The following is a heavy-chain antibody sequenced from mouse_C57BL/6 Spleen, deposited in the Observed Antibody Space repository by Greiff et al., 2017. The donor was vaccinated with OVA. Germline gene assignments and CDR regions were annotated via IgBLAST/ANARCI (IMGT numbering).Heavy chain of an antibody. CDR1: GYTFTDYN. CDR3: ARDDYDGGFDY. J-gene: IGHJ2*01. CDR2: INPNNGGT. Sequence: EVQLQQSGPELVKPGASVKIPCKASGYTFTDYNMDWVKQSHGKSLEWIGDINPNNGGTIYNQKFKGKATLTVDKSSSTAYMELRSLTSEDTAVYYWARDDYDGGFDYWGQGTTLTVSS. D-gene: IGHD2-4*01. V-gene: IGHV1-18*01.